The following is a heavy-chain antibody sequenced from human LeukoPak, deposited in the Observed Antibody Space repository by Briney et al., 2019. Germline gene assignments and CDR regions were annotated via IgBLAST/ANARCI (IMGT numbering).Heavy chain of an antibody. CDR2: INPNSGGT. D-gene: IGHD3-22*01. CDR3: ARVYTTTYYYDSSGYPEDY. CDR1: GYTFTGYY. Sequence: ASVKVSCKASGYTFTGYYMHWVRQAPGQGLEWMGWINPNSGGTNYAQKFQSRVTMTRDTSISTAYMELSRLRSDDTAVYYCARVYTTTYYYDSSGYPEDYWGQGTLVTVSS. V-gene: IGHV1-2*02. J-gene: IGHJ4*02.